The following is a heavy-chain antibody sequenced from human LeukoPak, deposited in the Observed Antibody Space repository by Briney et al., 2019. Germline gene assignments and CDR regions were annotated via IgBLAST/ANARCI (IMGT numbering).Heavy chain of an antibody. V-gene: IGHV3-53*01. CDR1: GFTVSSNY. Sequence: AGGSLILSCAASGFTVSSNYMSRVRQAPREELEWVSFIYNGANTYYADSLKGRFTISRDNSKNTLYLQMNSLKAEDTAVYYCARAMRSSDILTGYYPYYFDYWGQGTLGTVSS. CDR2: IYNGANT. D-gene: IGHD3-9*01. CDR3: ARAMRSSDILTGYYPYYFDY. J-gene: IGHJ4*02.